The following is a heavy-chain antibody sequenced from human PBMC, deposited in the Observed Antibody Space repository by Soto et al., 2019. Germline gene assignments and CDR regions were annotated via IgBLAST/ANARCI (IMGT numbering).Heavy chain of an antibody. D-gene: IGHD1-7*01. CDR3: ARVSGTPSYYYYMDV. J-gene: IGHJ6*03. Sequence: ASVKVSCKASGYTFPSYGISWVRQAPGHGLEWMGWISANNGNTNYAQQLQGTVTMTTDTSTSTAYMELRSLRSDDTAVYYCARVSGTPSYYYYMDVWGKGTTVTVSS. V-gene: IGHV1-18*01. CDR1: GYTFPSYG. CDR2: ISANNGNT.